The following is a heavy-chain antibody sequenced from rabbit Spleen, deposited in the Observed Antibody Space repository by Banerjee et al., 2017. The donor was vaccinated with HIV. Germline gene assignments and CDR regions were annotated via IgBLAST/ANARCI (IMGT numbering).Heavy chain of an antibody. CDR1: GVSLNDKDV. CDR2: INIVTGKS. CDR3: ARDSGSSFSSYGMDL. V-gene: IGHV1S45*01. J-gene: IGHJ6*01. D-gene: IGHD8-1*01. Sequence: EQLEESGGGLVKPEGSLTLTCKASGVSLNDKDVMCWVRQALGKGLEWIACINIVTGKSVYASWAKGRSIMSRTSSTTVTLQMTSLTAADTATYFCARDSGSSFSSYGMDLWGQGTLVTVS.